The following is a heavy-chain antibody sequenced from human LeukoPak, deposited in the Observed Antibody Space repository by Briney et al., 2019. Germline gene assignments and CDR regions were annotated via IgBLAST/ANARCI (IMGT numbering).Heavy chain of an antibody. D-gene: IGHD3-10*01. J-gene: IGHJ6*02. V-gene: IGHV1-18*01. CDR2: ISAYNGNT. Sequence: ASVTVSCLASGYTFTSYGIRWVRPAPGQGREWMGWISAYNGNTNYAQKLQGRVTMTTNTSTSTAYMELRSIRSDDTAVYYSARETGDLGMDVGGQGTTVTVSS. CDR3: ARETGDLGMDV. CDR1: GYTFTSYG.